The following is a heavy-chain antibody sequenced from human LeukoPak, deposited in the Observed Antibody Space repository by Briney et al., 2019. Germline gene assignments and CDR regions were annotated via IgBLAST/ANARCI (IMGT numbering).Heavy chain of an antibody. CDR1: GYSFTDYF. CDR3: ARDLVNWNYALGY. CDR2: INPNSGGT. Sequence: ASVKVSCKASGYSFTDYFIHWVRQAPGQGLEWMGWINPNSGGTNYAQKFQGRVTMTRDTSISTAYMELSRLRSDDTAVYYCARDLVNWNYALGYWGQGTLVTVSS. D-gene: IGHD1-7*01. V-gene: IGHV1-2*02. J-gene: IGHJ4*02.